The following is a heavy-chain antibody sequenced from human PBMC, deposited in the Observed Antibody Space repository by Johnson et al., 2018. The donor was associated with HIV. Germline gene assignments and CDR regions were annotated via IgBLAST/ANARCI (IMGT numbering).Heavy chain of an antibody. CDR3: AKDWLRWVLTADAFDI. V-gene: IGHV3-33*06. D-gene: IGHD2-21*02. CDR2: IWYDGSNK. CDR1: GFTFSSYG. Sequence: QVQLVESGGGVVQPGRSLRLSCAASGFTFSSYGMHWVRQAPGKGLEWVAVIWYDGSNKYYADSVKGRFTISRDNSKNTLYLQMNSLRAADSAVYYCAKDWLRWVLTADAFDIWGQGTMVTVSS. J-gene: IGHJ3*02.